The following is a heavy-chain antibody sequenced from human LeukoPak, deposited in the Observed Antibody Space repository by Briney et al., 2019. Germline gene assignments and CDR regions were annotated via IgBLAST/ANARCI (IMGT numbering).Heavy chain of an antibody. CDR2: IYYSGST. V-gene: IGHV4-39*01. Sequence: SETLSLTCTVSGGSISSSSYSWGWIRQPPGKGLEWFGSIYYSGSTYYNPSLKSRVTISVDTSKNQFSLKLSSVTAADTAVYYCARQLGYCSSTSCYADKVDYWGQGTLVTVSS. J-gene: IGHJ4*02. D-gene: IGHD2-2*01. CDR3: ARQLGYCSSTSCYADKVDY. CDR1: GGSISSSSYS.